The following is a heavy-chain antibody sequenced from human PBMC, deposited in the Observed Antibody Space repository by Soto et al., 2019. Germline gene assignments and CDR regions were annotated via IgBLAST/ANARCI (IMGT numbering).Heavy chain of an antibody. CDR2: IIPIFGTA. V-gene: IGHV1-69*12. CDR1: GGTFSSYA. J-gene: IGHJ6*02. Sequence: QVQLVQSGAEVKKPGSSVKVSCKASGGTFSSYAISWVRQAPGQGLEWMGGIIPIFGTANYAQKFQGRVTITADESTSTAYMELSSLRSEDTAVYYCAAQYCISTSCYWGYYGMDVWGQGTTVTVSS. D-gene: IGHD2-2*01. CDR3: AAQYCISTSCYWGYYGMDV.